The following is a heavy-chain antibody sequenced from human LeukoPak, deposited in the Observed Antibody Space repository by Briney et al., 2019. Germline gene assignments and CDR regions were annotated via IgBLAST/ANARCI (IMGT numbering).Heavy chain of an antibody. J-gene: IGHJ4*02. Sequence: SEALSLTCAVYGGSFSGYYWSWIRQPPGKGLEWIGEINHSGSTNYNPSLKSRVTISVDTSKNQFSLKLSSVTAADTAVYYCARGGGYSYGYGTVFDYWGQGTLVTVSS. D-gene: IGHD5-18*01. CDR1: GGSFSGYY. V-gene: IGHV4-34*01. CDR3: ARGGGYSYGYGTVFDY. CDR2: INHSGST.